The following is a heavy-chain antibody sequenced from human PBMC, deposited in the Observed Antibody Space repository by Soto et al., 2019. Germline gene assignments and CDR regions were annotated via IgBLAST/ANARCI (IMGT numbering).Heavy chain of an antibody. Sequence: EVQLVESGGGLVQPGGSLRLSCAASGFTFSSYAMSWVRQAPGKGLDWVAAISGSGGSTYYADSVKGRFTISRDNSKNTLYLQRKSLRAEDTAGYYWAKWVGGSCGWAPFDYWGQGTLVNVSS. CDR2: ISGSGGST. CDR1: GFTFSSYA. D-gene: IGHD6-19*01. J-gene: IGHJ4*02. V-gene: IGHV3-23*04. CDR3: AKWVGGSCGWAPFDY.